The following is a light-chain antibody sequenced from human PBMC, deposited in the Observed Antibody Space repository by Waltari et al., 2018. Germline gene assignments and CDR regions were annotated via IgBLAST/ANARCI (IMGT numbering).Light chain of an antibody. J-gene: IGKJ3*01. CDR3: QQYYSVLPYA. Sequence: EIVLTQSPGTLSLSPGERATLSCRASQSVSSSYLAWYQQKPGQAPRLLIYGASSRATGIPDRFSGSGSGTDFTLTISSVQAEDVAVYYCQQYYSVLPYAFGPGTKVEIK. V-gene: IGKV3-20*01. CDR2: GAS. CDR1: QSVSSSY.